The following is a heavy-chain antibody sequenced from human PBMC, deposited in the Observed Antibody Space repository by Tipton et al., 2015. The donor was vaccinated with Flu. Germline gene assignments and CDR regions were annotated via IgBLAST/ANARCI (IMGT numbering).Heavy chain of an antibody. CDR3: ATLGNSGTDGFDI. V-gene: IGHV3-53*05. Sequence: SLRLSCAASGFSVSRNYMGWVRQAPGKGLQWVSVIYRGGTTYVADSVKGRCTISRDNSKNTLYLQWNSLTTEDTAVYYCATLGNSGTDGFDIWGQGTMVTISS. CDR1: GFSVSRNY. J-gene: IGHJ3*02. CDR2: IYRGGTT. D-gene: IGHD5-12*01.